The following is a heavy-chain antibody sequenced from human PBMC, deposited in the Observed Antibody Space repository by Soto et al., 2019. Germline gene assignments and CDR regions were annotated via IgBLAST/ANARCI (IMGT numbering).Heavy chain of an antibody. J-gene: IGHJ4*02. CDR3: ARGHSIHTNMDY. CDR1: GFTFSTYS. V-gene: IGHV3-21*01. Sequence: EVQLVESVGGLVKPGGSLRLSCAASGFTFSTYSMNWVRQAPGKGLEWVSSISSSGGSVSYAESVKGRFTISRDNAKNSLYLQMDSLRAEDTAVYYCARGHSIHTNMDYWAQGTLVTVSS. D-gene: IGHD3-22*01. CDR2: ISSSGGSV.